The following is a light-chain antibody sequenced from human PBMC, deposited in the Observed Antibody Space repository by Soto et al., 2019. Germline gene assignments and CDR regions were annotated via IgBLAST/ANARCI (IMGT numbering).Light chain of an antibody. CDR2: KIS. CDR1: QSLVHSDGNTY. J-gene: IGKJ2*01. V-gene: IGKV2-24*01. CDR3: LQSPHFPYT. Sequence: DIVMTQTPLSSPVTLGQPASISCRSSQSLVHSDGNTYLSSLQQRPGQPPRLLIYKISNRFSGVPARFSRSGPGTDFTLNITSVDAADVGVYYFLQSPHFPYTFGQATKLQIK.